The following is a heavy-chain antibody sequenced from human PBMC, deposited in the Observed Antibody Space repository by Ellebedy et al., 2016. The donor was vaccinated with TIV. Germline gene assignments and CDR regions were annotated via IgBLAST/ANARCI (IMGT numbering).Heavy chain of an antibody. V-gene: IGHV1-2*02. J-gene: IGHJ4*02. Sequence: AASVKVSCKTSGYTFTDYHMHWVRQAPGQGLEWMGWINPNSGGTNYAQKFQGRVTMTRDTSISTAYMELSRLRSDDTAVYYCARLRAAAGFDFDYWGQGTLVTVSS. CDR2: INPNSGGT. CDR3: ARLRAAAGFDFDY. D-gene: IGHD6-13*01. CDR1: GYTFTDYH.